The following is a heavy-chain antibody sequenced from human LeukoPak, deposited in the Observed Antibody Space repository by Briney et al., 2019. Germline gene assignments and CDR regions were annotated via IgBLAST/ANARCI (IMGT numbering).Heavy chain of an antibody. CDR3: ARGRYGGYFDC. CDR2: IENSGRT. CDR1: GGSITSDY. V-gene: IGHV4-59*01. J-gene: IGHJ4*02. D-gene: IGHD4-23*01. Sequence: SETLSLTCIVSGGSITSDYWSWIRQPPGKGLEWIGYIENSGRTEYNPSLMSRITISVDTSKIQFSLMLSPVTAADTAVYYCARGRYGGYFDCWGQGTLVTVSS.